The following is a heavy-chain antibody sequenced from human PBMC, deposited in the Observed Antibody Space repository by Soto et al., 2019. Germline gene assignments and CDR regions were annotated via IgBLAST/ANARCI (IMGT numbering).Heavy chain of an antibody. CDR2: MNPNSGNT. Sequence: ASVKVSCKASGYTFTSYDINWVRQATGQGLEWMGWMNPNSGNTGYAQEFQGRVTMTRNTSISTAYMELSSLRSEDTAVYYCASGDYYYYYMDVWGKGTTVTVSS. CDR3: ASGDYYYYYMDV. V-gene: IGHV1-8*01. J-gene: IGHJ6*03. CDR1: GYTFTSYD.